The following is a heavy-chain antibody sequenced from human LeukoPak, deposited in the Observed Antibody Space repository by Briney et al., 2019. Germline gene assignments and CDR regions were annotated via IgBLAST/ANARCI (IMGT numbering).Heavy chain of an antibody. CDR1: GFTFTTYA. J-gene: IGHJ5*02. D-gene: IGHD3-22*01. CDR2: ISYDGSNE. Sequence: GGSLRLSCAASGFTFTTYAMHWVRQAPGKGLEWVAVISYDGSNEYYADSVKGRFTISRDSSKNTLYLQMNSLRVEDTAVYYCARGGTYYYDSSGFDPWGQGTLVTVSS. V-gene: IGHV3-30-3*01. CDR3: ARGGTYYYDSSGFDP.